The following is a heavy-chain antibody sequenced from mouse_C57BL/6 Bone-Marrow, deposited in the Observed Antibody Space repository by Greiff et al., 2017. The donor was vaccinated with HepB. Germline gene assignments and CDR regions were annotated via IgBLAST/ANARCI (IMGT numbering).Heavy chain of an antibody. CDR3: ARAGSSYLYAMDY. V-gene: IGHV1-82*01. CDR2: IYPGDGDT. D-gene: IGHD1-1*01. CDR1: GYAFSSYW. J-gene: IGHJ4*01. Sequence: VQLQQSGAELVKPGASVKISCKASGYAFSSYWMNWVKQRPGKGLEWIGQIYPGDGDTNYNGKFKGKATLTADKSSSTAYMQLSSLTSEDSAVYFCARAGSSYLYAMDYWGQGTSVTVSS.